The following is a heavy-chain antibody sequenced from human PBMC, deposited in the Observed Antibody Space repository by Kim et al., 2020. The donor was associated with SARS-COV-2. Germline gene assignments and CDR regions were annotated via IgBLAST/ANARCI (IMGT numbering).Heavy chain of an antibody. CDR3: ATMGDRSGYYFFDN. D-gene: IGHD3-22*01. J-gene: IGHJ4*02. Sequence: SETLSLTCTVSGGSTSSGGYFWSWIRQHPGRGLEWIGFIYHSGSTYDNPSLKSRVTISLDTSKNQFSLEVNSVTAADTAAYYCATMGDRSGYYFFDNGGQGTRVSVPS. CDR1: GGSTSSGGYF. V-gene: IGHV4-31*03. CDR2: IYHSGST.